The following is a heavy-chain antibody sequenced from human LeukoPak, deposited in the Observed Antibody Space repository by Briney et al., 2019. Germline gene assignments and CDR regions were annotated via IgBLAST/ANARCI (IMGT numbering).Heavy chain of an antibody. CDR1: GGSIRSYY. CDR3: SSHLSNAFDI. D-gene: IGHD2/OR15-2a*01. V-gene: IGHV4-59*01. Sequence: PSETLSLTCTVSGGSIRSYYWSWIRQPPGKGLEWIGYIYHSGSTNYNPSLKSRVTMSVDTSKNQFSLKLSSVTAADTAVYYCSSHLSNAFDIRGQGTMVIVSS. CDR2: IYHSGST. J-gene: IGHJ3*02.